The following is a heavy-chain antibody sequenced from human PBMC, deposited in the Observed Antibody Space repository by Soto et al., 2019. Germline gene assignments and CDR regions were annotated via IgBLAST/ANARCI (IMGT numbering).Heavy chain of an antibody. V-gene: IGHV3-30*18. CDR3: AKDRDRGTSTWYGFDY. CDR2: ISFDGSHE. D-gene: IGHD2-2*01. CDR1: GFTLSSYG. J-gene: IGHJ4*02. Sequence: QVQLVESGGGVVQPGRSLRLSCAASGFTLSSYGMHWVRQAPGKGLGWVAFISFDGSHEYYGDSVKGRFTISRDNSKNTLFLQMNRLRAEDTAVYYCAKDRDRGTSTWYGFDYCGQGTLVTVSS.